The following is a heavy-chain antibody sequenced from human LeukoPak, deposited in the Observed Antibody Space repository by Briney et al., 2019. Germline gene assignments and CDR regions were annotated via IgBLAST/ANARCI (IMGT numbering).Heavy chain of an antibody. CDR1: GFTFDDYA. CDR3: AKDKELLQWLVRPYYFDY. CDR2: ISGDGGST. J-gene: IGHJ4*02. Sequence: GGSLRLSCAASGFTFDDYAMHWVRQAPGKGLEWVSLISGDGGSTYYADSVKGRFTISRDNNKNSLYLQMDSLRTEDTALYYCAKDKELLQWLVRPYYFDYWGQGTLVTVSS. D-gene: IGHD6-19*01. V-gene: IGHV3-43*02.